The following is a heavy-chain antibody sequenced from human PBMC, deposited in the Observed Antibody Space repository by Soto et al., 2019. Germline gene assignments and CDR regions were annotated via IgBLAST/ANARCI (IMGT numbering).Heavy chain of an antibody. J-gene: IGHJ4*02. D-gene: IGHD6-13*01. V-gene: IGHV3-74*01. CDR3: ARADGLADPACT. CDR1: GFTFSSYW. Sequence: EVLLVESGGGLVQPGGSLRLSCAASGFTFSSYWMHWVRQAPGKGRVWVSRINSDGSSTSYADSVKGRFTIYRNNGRNTLCLQMNSLRAEDTAVYYCARADGLADPACTGGQGTLVTVSS. CDR2: INSDGSST.